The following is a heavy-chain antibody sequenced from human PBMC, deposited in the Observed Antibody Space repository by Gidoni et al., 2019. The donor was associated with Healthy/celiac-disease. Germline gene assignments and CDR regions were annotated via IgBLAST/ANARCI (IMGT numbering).Heavy chain of an antibody. V-gene: IGHV4-59*01. CDR2: ISYRGST. CDR1: GGHISSYS. CDR3: ARVYCSGGSCYSADAFDI. Sequence: QVQLQESGPGLVKPSETLSLTCTVSGGHISSYSWSWIRQPPGKGLEWIGYISYRGSTNYNPSLKSRVTISVYTSKNQFSLKLSSVTAADTAVYYCARVYCSGGSCYSADAFDIWGQGTMVTVSS. J-gene: IGHJ3*02. D-gene: IGHD2-15*01.